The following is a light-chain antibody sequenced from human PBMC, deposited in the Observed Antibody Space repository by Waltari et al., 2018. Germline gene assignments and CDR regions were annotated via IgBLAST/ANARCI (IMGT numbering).Light chain of an antibody. CDR2: WAS. Sequence: DIVVTQSPDSLAVSLGERATINCKSSQSLLHTNNKNYLAWYQLRPGQPPKLLIYWASTRGSGVPGRFSGSGSGTDFTLTISGLQAEDVAVYYCQQYYSTPNTFGQGTKLEIK. CDR1: QSLLHTNNKNY. CDR3: QQYYSTPNT. V-gene: IGKV4-1*01. J-gene: IGKJ2*01.